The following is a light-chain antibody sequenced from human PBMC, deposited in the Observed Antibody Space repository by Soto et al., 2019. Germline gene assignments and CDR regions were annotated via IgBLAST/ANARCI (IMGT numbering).Light chain of an antibody. CDR1: QSIDRY. J-gene: IGKJ4*01. Sequence: DIQMTQSPSSLSASVGDRVTITCRASQSIDRYLNWYQQKPGTAPKLLISGASSLRSGVPSRFSGSGYRTDFPLRINSLQPEDFATYYCQQGSGKLAFGGWPKVDI. V-gene: IGKV1-39*01. CDR3: QQGSGKLA. CDR2: GAS.